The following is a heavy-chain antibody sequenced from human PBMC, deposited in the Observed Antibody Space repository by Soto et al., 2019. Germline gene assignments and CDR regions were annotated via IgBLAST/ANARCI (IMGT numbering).Heavy chain of an antibody. D-gene: IGHD4-17*01. CDR2: IYYSGST. CDR3: ARVPDYGDYVPWFDP. CDR1: GGSISSGGYY. V-gene: IGHV4-31*03. J-gene: IGHJ5*02. Sequence: QVQLQESGPGLVKPSQTLSLTCTVSGGSISSGGYYWSWIRQHPGKGLEWIGYIYYSGSTYYNPSLKSRVAIAVDTSKNSFALKLSSVTAADTAVYYCARVPDYGDYVPWFDPWGQGTLVTVSS.